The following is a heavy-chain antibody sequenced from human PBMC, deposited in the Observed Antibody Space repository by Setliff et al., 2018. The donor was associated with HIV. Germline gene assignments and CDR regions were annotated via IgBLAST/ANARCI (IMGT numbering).Heavy chain of an antibody. D-gene: IGHD3-10*01. J-gene: IGHJ4*02. CDR2: IRQDGSEK. Sequence: PSETLSLTCTVSGGSINTYWSWIRQAPGKGLEWVANIRQDGSEKYYVDSVKGRFTISRDNAKNSLYLEMNSLRAEDTAVYYCAGSRGYFVQADWGQGTLVTVSS. CDR1: GGSINTYW. V-gene: IGHV3-7*01. CDR3: AGSRGYFVQAD.